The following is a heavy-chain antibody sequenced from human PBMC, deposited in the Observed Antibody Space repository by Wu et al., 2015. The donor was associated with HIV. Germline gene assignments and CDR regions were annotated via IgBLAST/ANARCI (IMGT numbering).Heavy chain of an antibody. D-gene: IGHD6-19*01. CDR2: VSPNTGGT. CDR3: ARGIAVAGAFGMDV. J-gene: IGHJ6*02. CDR1: GYTFTDFF. V-gene: IGHV1-2*02. Sequence: QVQLVQSGAEVKKPGATVKVSCKASGYTFTDFFIHWVRQAPGQGLEWMGWVSPNTGGTNYAQKFQGRVTMTRDTSTTTVYMELISLRSEDTAVYYCARGIAVAGAFGMDVWGQGTTVTVSS.